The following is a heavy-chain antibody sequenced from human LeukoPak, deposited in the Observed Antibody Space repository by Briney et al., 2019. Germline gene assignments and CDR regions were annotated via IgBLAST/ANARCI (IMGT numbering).Heavy chain of an antibody. CDR1: GFTFITYW. J-gene: IGHJ6*02. Sequence: PGGSLRLSCAASGFTFITYWMHWVRQAPGKGLVWVSRINSDGSSTSYADSVKGRFTISRDNAKNSLYLQMNSLRAEDTAVYYCARGHYGSGSYQVQYYYGMDVWGQGTTVTVSS. CDR2: INSDGSST. D-gene: IGHD3-10*01. V-gene: IGHV3-74*01. CDR3: ARGHYGSGSYQVQYYYGMDV.